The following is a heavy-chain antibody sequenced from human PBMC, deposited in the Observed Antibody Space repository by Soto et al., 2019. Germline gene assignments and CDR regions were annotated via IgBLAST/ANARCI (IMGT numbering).Heavy chain of an antibody. V-gene: IGHV3-23*01. CDR2: ISGSGGST. Sequence: HPGGSLRLSCAASASGFTFSSYVMSWVRQASGKGLEWVSAISGSGGSTYYADSVKGRFTISRDNSKNTLYLQMNSLRAEDTAVYYCATTAAGCDYWGQGTLVTVSS. D-gene: IGHD6-13*01. CDR1: GFTFSSYV. CDR3: ATTAAGCDY. J-gene: IGHJ4*02.